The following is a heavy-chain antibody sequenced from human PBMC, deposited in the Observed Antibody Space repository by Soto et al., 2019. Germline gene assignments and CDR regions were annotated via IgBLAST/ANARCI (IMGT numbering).Heavy chain of an antibody. J-gene: IGHJ6*02. CDR3: ARVKRARYCSSTSCSYYYYDGMDV. CDR1: GGSISSYY. V-gene: IGHV4-59*01. D-gene: IGHD2-2*01. CDR2: VYYSGIT. Sequence: QVQLQESGPGLVKPSETLSLTCTVSGGSISSYYWSWNRQPPGKGLEWIGYVYYSGITNYNPSLKSRVTISVDTSKNQFTLELSSVTAADTAVYYCARVKRARYCSSTSCSYYYYDGMDVWGQGTTVTVSS.